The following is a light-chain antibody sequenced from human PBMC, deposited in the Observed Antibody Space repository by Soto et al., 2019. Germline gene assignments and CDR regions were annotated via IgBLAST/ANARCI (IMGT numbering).Light chain of an antibody. CDR1: SSDVGGYNY. V-gene: IGLV2-11*01. CDR2: DVS. Sequence: QSALTQPRSVSGSPGQSVTISCTGTSSDVGGYNYVSWYQQHPGKAPKLMIYDVSKRPSGVPDRFSGSKSGNTAFLTISGLQAEDEADYYCCSYAGSYPVVFGGGTQLTV. CDR3: CSYAGSYPVV. J-gene: IGLJ2*01.